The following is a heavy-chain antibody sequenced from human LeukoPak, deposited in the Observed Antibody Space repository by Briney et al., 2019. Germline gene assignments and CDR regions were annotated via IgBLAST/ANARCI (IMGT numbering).Heavy chain of an antibody. D-gene: IGHD3-10*01. J-gene: IGHJ5*02. Sequence: SETLSLTCTVSGGSISSYYWSWIRQPPGKGLEWIGYIYYSGSTNYNPSLKSRVTISVDTSKNQFSLKLSSVTAADTAVYYCARSLYYYGLGQNWFDPWGQGTLVTVSS. CDR3: ARSLYYYGLGQNWFDP. V-gene: IGHV4-59*01. CDR1: GGSISSYY. CDR2: IYYSGST.